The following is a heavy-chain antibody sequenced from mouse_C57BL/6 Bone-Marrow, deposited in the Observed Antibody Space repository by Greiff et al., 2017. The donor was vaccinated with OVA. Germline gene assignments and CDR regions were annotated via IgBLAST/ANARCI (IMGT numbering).Heavy chain of an antibody. CDR2: SRNKANDYTT. V-gene: IGHV7-1*01. D-gene: IGHD1-1*01. Sequence: EVNLVESGGGLVQSGRSLRLSCATSGFTFSDFYMEWVRQAPGKGPEWIAASRNKANDYTTEYSASVKGRFIVSRDTSQSILYLQMNALRAEDTAIYYCARGLRWYFDVWGTGTTVTVSS. CDR3: ARGLRWYFDV. CDR1: GFTFSDFY. J-gene: IGHJ1*03.